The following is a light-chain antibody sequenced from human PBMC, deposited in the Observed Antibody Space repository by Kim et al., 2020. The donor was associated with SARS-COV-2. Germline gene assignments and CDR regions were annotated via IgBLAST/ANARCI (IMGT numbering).Light chain of an antibody. J-gene: IGKJ4*01. CDR2: WAS. CDR1: HSLLYSSINKNY. V-gene: IGKV4-1*01. CDR3: QQYYTSSPLT. Sequence: DIVMTQSPDSLAVSLVERATINCKSSHSLLYSSINKNYLAWYQQKPGQPPKLLIYWASSRESGVPERFSGSGSGTDFTLTIRSLQAEDVAVYYCQQYYTSSPLTFGGGTKVDIK.